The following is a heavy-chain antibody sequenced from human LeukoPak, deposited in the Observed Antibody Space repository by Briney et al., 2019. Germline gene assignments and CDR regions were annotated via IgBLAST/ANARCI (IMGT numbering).Heavy chain of an antibody. V-gene: IGHV3-11*01. CDR1: GFTLSDFY. Sequence: GGALRLSCAASGFTLSDFYMSWFRQAPGKGLEWISYIRHRGDSIFYADSVRGRFTISRDNAKNSLYLQMDRLRAEDTAVYYCARGYGSGYYYIWGQGTMVTVSS. CDR3: ARGYGSGYYYI. CDR2: IRHRGDSI. J-gene: IGHJ3*02. D-gene: IGHD3-22*01.